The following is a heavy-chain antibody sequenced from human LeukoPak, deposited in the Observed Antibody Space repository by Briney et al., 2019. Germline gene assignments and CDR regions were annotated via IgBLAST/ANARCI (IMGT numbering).Heavy chain of an antibody. CDR1: GYTFTGYY. CDR2: INPNSGGT. CDR3: ARGPTVDGSWFDP. V-gene: IGHV1-2*04. Sequence: ASVKVSCKASGYTFTGYYMHWVRQAPGQGLEWMGWINPNSGGTNYAQKFQGWVTMTRDTSISTAYMELSRLRSDDTAVYYCARGPTVDGSWFDPWGRGTLVTVSS. D-gene: IGHD4-23*01. J-gene: IGHJ5*02.